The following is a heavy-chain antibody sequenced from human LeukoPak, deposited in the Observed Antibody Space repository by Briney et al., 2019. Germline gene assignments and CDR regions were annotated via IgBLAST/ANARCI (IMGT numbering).Heavy chain of an antibody. Sequence: SETLSLTCTVSGGSISSGSYYWSWIRQPTGKRLEWIGRIYTSGSTNYNPSLKSRVTISVDTSKNQFSLKLSSVTAADTAVYYCARDKGWDAFDIWGQGTMVTVSS. CDR3: ARDKGWDAFDI. J-gene: IGHJ3*02. CDR2: IYTSGST. V-gene: IGHV4-61*02. D-gene: IGHD6-19*01. CDR1: GGSISSGSYY.